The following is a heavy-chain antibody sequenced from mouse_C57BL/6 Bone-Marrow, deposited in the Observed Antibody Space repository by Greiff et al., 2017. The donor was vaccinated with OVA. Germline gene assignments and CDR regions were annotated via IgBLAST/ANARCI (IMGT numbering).Heavy chain of an antibody. CDR3: TLYYDYLFAY. D-gene: IGHD2-4*01. Sequence: EVKLEESGEGLVKPGGSLKLSCAASGFTFSSYAMSWVRQTPEKRLEWVAYISSGGDYIYYADTVKGRFTISRDNARNTLYLQMSSLKSEDTAMYYRTLYYDYLFAYWGQGTLVTVSA. J-gene: IGHJ3*01. CDR1: GFTFSSYA. V-gene: IGHV5-9-1*02. CDR2: ISSGGDYI.